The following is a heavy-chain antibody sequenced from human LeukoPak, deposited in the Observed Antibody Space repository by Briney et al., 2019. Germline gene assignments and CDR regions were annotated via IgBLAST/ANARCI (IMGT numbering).Heavy chain of an antibody. CDR2: IYYSGST. Sequence: SETLSLTCTVSGGSISSSSYYWGWIRQPPGKGLEWIGSIYYSGSTYYNPSLKSRVTISVDTSKNQFSLKLSSVTAADTAVYYCARDWHSDGGNSFDYWGQGTLVTVSS. D-gene: IGHD4-23*01. CDR1: GGSISSSSYY. V-gene: IGHV4-39*07. CDR3: ARDWHSDGGNSFDY. J-gene: IGHJ4*02.